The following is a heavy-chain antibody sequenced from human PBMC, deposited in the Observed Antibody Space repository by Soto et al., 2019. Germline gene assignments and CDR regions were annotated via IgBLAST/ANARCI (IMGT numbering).Heavy chain of an antibody. CDR2: IYPSGST. CDR3: VTSLNYDFWRDGGRHYYFDY. D-gene: IGHD3-3*01. CDR1: GGSISSSYW. V-gene: IGHV4-4*02. Sequence: QVQLQESGPGLVTPSGTLSLTCAVSGGSISSSYWWNWVRQPPGKGLEWIGKIYPSGSTNYNPSLKNRVTISVDKSNNQFSLRLSSVTAADTAVYFCVTSLNYDFWRDGGRHYYFDYWGQGTLVTVSS. J-gene: IGHJ4*02.